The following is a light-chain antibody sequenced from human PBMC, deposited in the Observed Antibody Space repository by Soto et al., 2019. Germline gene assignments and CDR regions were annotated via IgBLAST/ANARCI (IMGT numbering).Light chain of an antibody. CDR2: AAS. CDR3: QQRKSYPIT. J-gene: IGKJ5*01. CDR1: QAINTY. V-gene: IGKV1-9*01. Sequence: DIQLTQSPSFLSASVGDIVTITCRASQAINTYLAWYQQKPGKAPKLLIFAASTFQNGVPSRFSGSGSGTEFTVTITSLQPEDFATYYCQQRKSYPITFGQGTRLEIK.